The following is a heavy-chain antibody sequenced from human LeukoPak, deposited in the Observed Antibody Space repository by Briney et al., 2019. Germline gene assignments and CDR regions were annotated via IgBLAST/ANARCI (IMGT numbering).Heavy chain of an antibody. D-gene: IGHD6-13*01. CDR1: GFTFSSYS. CDR3: ARVWVDSSSPDYFDY. Sequence: GGSLRLSCAASGFTFSSYSMNWVRQAPGKGLEWVSSISSSYIYYADSVKGRFTISRDNAKNSLYLQMNSLRAEDTAVYYCARVWVDSSSPDYFDYWGQGTRVTVSS. J-gene: IGHJ4*02. CDR2: ISSSYI. V-gene: IGHV3-21*01.